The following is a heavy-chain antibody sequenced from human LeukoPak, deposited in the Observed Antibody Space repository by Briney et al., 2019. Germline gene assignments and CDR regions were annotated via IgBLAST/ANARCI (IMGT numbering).Heavy chain of an antibody. CDR3: ARGRQDVTMIVVVMTAVSYYLDV. CDR1: GGSFSGYY. J-gene: IGHJ6*03. V-gene: IGHV4-34*01. Sequence: SETLSLTCAVYGGSFSGYYWTWIRQTPEKGLEWIGEMNPSGSTNYNPSLKRRVTISVDTSKKQFSLELSSVTAADTAVYYCARGRQDVTMIVVVMTAVSYYLDVWGKGTTVTVS. D-gene: IGHD3-22*01. CDR2: MNPSGST.